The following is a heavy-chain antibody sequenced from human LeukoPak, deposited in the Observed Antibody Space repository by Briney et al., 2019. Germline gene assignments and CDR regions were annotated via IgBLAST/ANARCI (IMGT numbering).Heavy chain of an antibody. Sequence: PSETLSLTCAVYGGSFSGYYWSWIRQPPGKGLGWIGEINHSGSTNYNPSLKSRVTISVDTSKNQFSLKLSSVTAADTAVYYCARVPVTIFGVVLLNWFDPWGQGTLVTVSS. V-gene: IGHV4-34*01. CDR3: ARVPVTIFGVVLLNWFDP. J-gene: IGHJ5*02. D-gene: IGHD3-3*01. CDR2: INHSGST. CDR1: GGSFSGYY.